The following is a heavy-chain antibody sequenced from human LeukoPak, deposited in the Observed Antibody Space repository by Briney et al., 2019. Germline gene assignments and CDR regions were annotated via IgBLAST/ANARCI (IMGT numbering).Heavy chain of an antibody. CDR1: GFTFSSYS. Sequence: PGGSLRLSCAASGFTFSSYSMNWVRQAPGKGLEWVSSISSSSSYIYYADSVKGRFTISRDNAKNSLYLQMNSLRAEDTAVYYCARDSVLLWSGELYLFDYWGQGTLVTVSS. D-gene: IGHD3-10*01. CDR2: ISSSSSYI. J-gene: IGHJ4*02. V-gene: IGHV3-21*01. CDR3: ARDSVLLWSGELYLFDY.